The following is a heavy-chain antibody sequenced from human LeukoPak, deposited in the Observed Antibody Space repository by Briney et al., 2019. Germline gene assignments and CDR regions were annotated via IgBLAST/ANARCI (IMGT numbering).Heavy chain of an antibody. Sequence: ASVKVSCKASGYTFTGYYMHWVRQAPGQGLEWMGWINPNSGGTNYAQKFQGRVTMTRDTSISTAYMELSRLRSDDTAVYYCASLITIFGVVMPYWGRGTLVTVSS. J-gene: IGHJ4*02. CDR2: INPNSGGT. V-gene: IGHV1-2*02. CDR1: GYTFTGYY. CDR3: ASLITIFGVVMPY. D-gene: IGHD3-3*01.